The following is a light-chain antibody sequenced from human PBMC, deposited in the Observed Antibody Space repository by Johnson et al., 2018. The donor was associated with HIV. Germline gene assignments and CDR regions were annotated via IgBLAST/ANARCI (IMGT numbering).Light chain of an antibody. CDR1: SSNIGTNS. J-gene: IGLJ1*01. CDR3: GTWDTSLSVYV. CDR2: ENN. V-gene: IGLV1-51*02. Sequence: QAVLTQPPSVSAAPGQKVTISCSGSSSNIGTNSVSWYQQLPGTAPRLLIYENNKRPSGISDRFSGSKSGPSATLGITGLQTGDEADFYCGTWDTSLSVYVFGTGTKVTVL.